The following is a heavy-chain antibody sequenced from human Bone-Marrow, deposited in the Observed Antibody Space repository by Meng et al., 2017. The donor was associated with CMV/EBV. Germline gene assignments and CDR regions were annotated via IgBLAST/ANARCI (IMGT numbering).Heavy chain of an antibody. V-gene: IGHV1-8*01. CDR2: MNPNSGNT. Sequence: ASVTVSCKASGYTFTSYDINWVRQATGPGLEWMGWMNPNSGNTGYAQKFQGRVTMTRNTSISTAYMELSSLRSEDTAVYYCARQGGYYDFWSGYHRYYYYGMDVWGQGTMVTVSS. CDR1: GYTFTSYD. J-gene: IGHJ6*02. CDR3: ARQGGYYDFWSGYHRYYYYGMDV. D-gene: IGHD3-3*01.